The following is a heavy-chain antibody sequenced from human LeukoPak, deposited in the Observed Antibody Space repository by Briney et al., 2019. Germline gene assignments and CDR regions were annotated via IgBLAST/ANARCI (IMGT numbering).Heavy chain of an antibody. Sequence: SETLSLTCAVSGGSISSGGYSWSWIRQPPGKGLEWIGYIYHSGSTYYNPSLKSRVTISVDRSKNQFSLKLSSVTAADTAVYYCARDYYDSSGYYFNWFDPWGQGTLVTVSS. CDR3: ARDYYDSSGYYFNWFDP. CDR2: IYHSGST. CDR1: GGSISSGGYS. J-gene: IGHJ5*02. V-gene: IGHV4-30-2*01. D-gene: IGHD3-22*01.